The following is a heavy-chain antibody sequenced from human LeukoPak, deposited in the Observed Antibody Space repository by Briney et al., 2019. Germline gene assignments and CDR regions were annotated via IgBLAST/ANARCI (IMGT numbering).Heavy chain of an antibody. J-gene: IGHJ4*02. CDR2: INTDGTVT. Sequence: GGSLRLPCAASGFTFSRYWMLWVRQAPGKGLESVSRINTDGTVTTYADSVKGRFTVSRDNADNTMFLQMNSVRDEDTAVYYCATKQWLAPPPDSWGQGTPVTVSS. CDR1: GFTFSRYW. CDR3: ATKQWLAPPPDS. D-gene: IGHD6-19*01. V-gene: IGHV3-74*01.